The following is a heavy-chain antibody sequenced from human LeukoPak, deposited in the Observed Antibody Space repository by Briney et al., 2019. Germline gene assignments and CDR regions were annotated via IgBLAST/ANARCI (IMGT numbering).Heavy chain of an antibody. CDR2: IYHSGST. D-gene: IGHD2-15*01. Sequence: SETLSLTCTVSGYSISSGYYWGWIRQPPGKGLEWIGSIYHSGSTYYNPSLKSRVTISVDTSKNQFSLKLSSVTAADTAVYYCARALTYCSTVSCTYFDYWGQGTLVTVSS. CDR1: GYSISSGYY. V-gene: IGHV4-38-2*02. J-gene: IGHJ4*02. CDR3: ARALTYCSTVSCTYFDY.